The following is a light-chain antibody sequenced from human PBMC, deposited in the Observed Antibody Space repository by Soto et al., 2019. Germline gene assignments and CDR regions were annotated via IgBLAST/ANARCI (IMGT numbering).Light chain of an antibody. CDR3: QQYHNWPPLT. CDR2: GAS. V-gene: IGKV3-15*01. J-gene: IGKJ4*01. CDR1: QSVRDN. Sequence: EIVMTQSPVTLSVSPGERATLSCRASQSVRDNLAWYQQKPGQAPRLLIYGASTRATGIPARFIGSGSGTQFTLTISSLQSEDFAVYYCQQYHNWPPLTFGGGTKVDIK.